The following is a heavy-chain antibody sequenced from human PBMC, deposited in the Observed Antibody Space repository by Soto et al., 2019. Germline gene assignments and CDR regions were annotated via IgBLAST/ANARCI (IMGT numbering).Heavy chain of an antibody. D-gene: IGHD3-10*01. Sequence: EVQLLESGGGLVQPGGSLRLSCAASGFTFSNYSMRWVRQAPGKGLEWVSTITGSGSHAYYADSVKGRFTISNVISKSTLFLHMNSLSAEDTAVYYCAKDGSGRWAMDAWGQGTTVTVSS. CDR2: ITGSGSHA. V-gene: IGHV3-23*01. CDR3: AKDGSGRWAMDA. CDR1: GFTFSNYS. J-gene: IGHJ6*02.